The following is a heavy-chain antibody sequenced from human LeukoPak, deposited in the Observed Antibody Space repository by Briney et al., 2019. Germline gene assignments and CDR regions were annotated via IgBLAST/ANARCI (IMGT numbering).Heavy chain of an antibody. V-gene: IGHV3-7*01. D-gene: IGHD6-19*01. CDR2: IKQDGSEK. CDR1: GFTFSNYW. CDR3: ARGRYSSGWYPDYFDY. J-gene: IGHJ4*02. Sequence: GGSLRLSCAASGFTFSNYWMSWVRQAPGKGLEWVANIKQDGSEKYYVDSVKGRFTISKDNAENSLYLQMNSLRAEDTAVYYCARGRYSSGWYPDYFDYWGQGTLVTVSS.